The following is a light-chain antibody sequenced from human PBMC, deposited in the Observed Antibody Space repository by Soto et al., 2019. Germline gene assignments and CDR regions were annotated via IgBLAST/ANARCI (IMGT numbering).Light chain of an antibody. CDR3: ASWDDSLNGYV. J-gene: IGLJ1*01. CDR1: SANIGNNA. V-gene: IGLV1-44*01. Sequence: QLVLTQSPSASGTPGQRVTISCSGSSANIGNNAVSWYQHLPGTAPKLLIYNNNQRPSGVPDRFSASKSGASASLAISGLQSEDESDYYCASWDDSLNGYVFGSGTKLTVL. CDR2: NNN.